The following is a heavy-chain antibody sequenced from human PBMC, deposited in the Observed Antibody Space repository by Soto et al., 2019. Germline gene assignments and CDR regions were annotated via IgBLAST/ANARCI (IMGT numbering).Heavy chain of an antibody. CDR2: TYYRSKWYN. CDR1: GDSVSSNSAA. CDR3: ARDGGAPAAIDY. D-gene: IGHD1-26*01. V-gene: IGHV6-1*01. Sequence: SQTRSRTFAISGDSVSSNSAAWNCIRQSPSRGLEWLGRTYYRSKWYNDYAVSVKSRITINPDTSKNQFSLQLNSVTPEDTAVYYCARDGGAPAAIDYWGQGTLVTVSS. J-gene: IGHJ4*02.